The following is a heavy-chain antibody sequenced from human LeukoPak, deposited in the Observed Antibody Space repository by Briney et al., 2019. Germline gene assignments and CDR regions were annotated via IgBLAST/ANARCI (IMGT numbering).Heavy chain of an antibody. J-gene: IGHJ3*02. D-gene: IGHD2-21*01. Sequence: GGSLRLSCAASGFTFSSYSMNWVRQAPGKGLEWVSYISNSAILYADSVKGRFTISRDKARESLYLQMNSLRAEDTAVYFCAIIGCYRGVCHFDMWGQGTKVTVSS. CDR1: GFTFSSYS. V-gene: IGHV3-48*01. CDR2: ISNSAI. CDR3: AIIGCYRGVCHFDM.